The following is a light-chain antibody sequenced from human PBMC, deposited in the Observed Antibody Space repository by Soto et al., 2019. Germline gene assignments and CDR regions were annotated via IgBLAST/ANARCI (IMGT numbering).Light chain of an antibody. CDR1: QSVNKAY. J-gene: IGKJ1*01. Sequence: EILLTQSPGTLALSPGDRSTLXXRASQSVNKAYLVWYQVKPGQAPRGXIYGASSRATGIPDRFSGRGFGTDFTLTISRLEPEDFAVYYCQHSGDFRWTFGQGTKVDIK. CDR2: GAS. CDR3: QHSGDFRWT. V-gene: IGKV3-20*01.